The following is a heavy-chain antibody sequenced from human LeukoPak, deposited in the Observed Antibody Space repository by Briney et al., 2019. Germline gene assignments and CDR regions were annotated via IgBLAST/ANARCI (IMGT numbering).Heavy chain of an antibody. J-gene: IGHJ4*02. D-gene: IGHD3-9*01. Sequence: GRSLRLSCAASGFTFSSYAMHWVRQAPGKGLEWVAVISYDGSNKYYADSVKGRFTISRDNSKNTLYLQMNSLRAEDTAVYYCARDATKNYYDILTGYSTHWTHWGQGTLVTVSS. CDR2: ISYDGSNK. CDR3: ARDATKNYYDILTGYSTHWTH. V-gene: IGHV3-30-3*01. CDR1: GFTFSSYA.